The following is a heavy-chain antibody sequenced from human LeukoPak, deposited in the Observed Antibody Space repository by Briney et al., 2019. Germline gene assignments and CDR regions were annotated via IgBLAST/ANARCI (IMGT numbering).Heavy chain of an antibody. V-gene: IGHV4-34*01. D-gene: IGHD2-2*01. Sequence: SETLSLTCAVYDGSFSGYYWSWIRQPPGKGLEWIGEINHSGSTNYNPSLKSRVTISLDTSKSQFSLKVRYVTAADTAVYYCARDQLAFEYWGQGTLVTVSS. CDR3: ARDQLAFEY. J-gene: IGHJ4*02. CDR1: DGSFSGYY. CDR2: INHSGST.